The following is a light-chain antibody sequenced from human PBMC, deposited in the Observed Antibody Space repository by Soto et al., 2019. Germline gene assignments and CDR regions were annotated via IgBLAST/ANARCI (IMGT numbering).Light chain of an antibody. CDR1: QSVSSSY. CDR3: QQYGSSPRT. CDR2: GAS. Sequence: EIVLTQSPGTLSLSPGERATLSCRASQSVSSSYLAWYQQTPGQAPRLLIYGASSRATVLPDRFSGSGSGTDFTLTISRLEPEDFAVYYCQQYGSSPRTFGQGTKVEIK. J-gene: IGKJ1*01. V-gene: IGKV3-20*01.